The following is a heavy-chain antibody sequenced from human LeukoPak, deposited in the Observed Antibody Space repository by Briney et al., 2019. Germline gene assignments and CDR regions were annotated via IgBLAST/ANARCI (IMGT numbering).Heavy chain of an antibody. CDR2: IYYSGST. CDR3: ARLYAFYDSSGYYYYFDY. V-gene: IGHV4-39*01. D-gene: IGHD3-22*01. Sequence: SETLSLTCTVSGGSISSSSYYWGWIRQPPGKGLEWLGSIYYSGSTYYNPSLKSRVTISVDTSKNQFSLKLSSVTAADTAVYYCARLYAFYDSSGYYYYFDYWGQGTLVTVSS. CDR1: GGSISSSSYY. J-gene: IGHJ4*02.